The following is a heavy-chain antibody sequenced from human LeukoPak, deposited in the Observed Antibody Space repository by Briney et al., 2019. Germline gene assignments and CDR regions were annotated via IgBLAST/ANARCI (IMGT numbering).Heavy chain of an antibody. Sequence: GASVKVSCKASGYTFTSYDINWVRQATGQGLEWMGWMNPNSGNTGYAQKFQGRVTITRNTSISTAYMELSGLRSEDTAVYYCARSRRSGYYYRFDPWGQGTLVTVSS. CDR2: MNPNSGNT. D-gene: IGHD3-22*01. J-gene: IGHJ5*02. CDR1: GYTFTSYD. V-gene: IGHV1-8*03. CDR3: ARSRRSGYYYRFDP.